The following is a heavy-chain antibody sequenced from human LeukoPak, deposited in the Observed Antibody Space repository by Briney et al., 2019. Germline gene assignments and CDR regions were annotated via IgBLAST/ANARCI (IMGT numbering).Heavy chain of an antibody. V-gene: IGHV3-7*01. D-gene: IGHD3-22*01. J-gene: IGHJ4*02. CDR3: ARVVDSSGYYYVRHLYYFDY. CDR1: GFALSSHW. Sequence: GGSLRLSCAASGFALSSHWMTWVRQVPGRGPEWVANVNRDGSEKYYVDSVKGRFTISRDNAKNSLYLQMNSLRAEDTAVYYCARVVDSSGYYYVRHLYYFDYWGQGTLVTVSS. CDR2: VNRDGSEK.